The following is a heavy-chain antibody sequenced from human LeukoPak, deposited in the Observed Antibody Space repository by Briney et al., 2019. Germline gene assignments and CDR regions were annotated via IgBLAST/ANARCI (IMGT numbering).Heavy chain of an antibody. Sequence: GGSLRLSCAASGFTFSTYAMSWVRQAPGKGLEWVSVISGSGGSTYYADSVKGRFTISRDNSKNTLYLQMNSLRAEDTAVYYCAKGTTTLVVTKIDYWGQGTPVTVSS. CDR3: AKGTTTLVVTKIDY. J-gene: IGHJ4*02. V-gene: IGHV3-23*01. CDR2: ISGSGGST. D-gene: IGHD4-23*01. CDR1: GFTFSTYA.